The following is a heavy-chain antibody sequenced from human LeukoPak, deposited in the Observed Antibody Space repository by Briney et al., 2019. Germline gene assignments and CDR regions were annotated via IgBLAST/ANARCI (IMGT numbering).Heavy chain of an antibody. CDR2: ISSSSSYI. J-gene: IGHJ4*02. V-gene: IGHV3-21*01. CDR1: GFTFSSYS. Sequence: GGSLRLSCAASGFTFSSYSMNWVRQAPGKGLEWVSSISSSSSYIYYADSVKGRFTIPRDNAKNSLYLQMNSLRAEDTAVYYCARDPGYSSGRGFDFWAQGTLVTVSS. CDR3: ARDPGYSSGRGFDF. D-gene: IGHD6-19*01.